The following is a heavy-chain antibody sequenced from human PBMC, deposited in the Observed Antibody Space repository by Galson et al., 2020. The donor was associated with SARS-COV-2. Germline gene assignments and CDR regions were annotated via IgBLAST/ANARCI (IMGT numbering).Heavy chain of an antibody. Sequence: GGSLSLSCAASGFTFSSYAMHWVRQAPGKGLEWVAVISYDGSNKYYADSVKGRFTISRDNSKNTLYLQMNSLRAEDTAVYYCAGSLVVITTPFDYWGQGTLVTVSS. CDR1: GFTFSSYA. D-gene: IGHD3-22*01. V-gene: IGHV3-30*04. CDR2: ISYDGSNK. CDR3: AGSLVVITTPFDY. J-gene: IGHJ4*02.